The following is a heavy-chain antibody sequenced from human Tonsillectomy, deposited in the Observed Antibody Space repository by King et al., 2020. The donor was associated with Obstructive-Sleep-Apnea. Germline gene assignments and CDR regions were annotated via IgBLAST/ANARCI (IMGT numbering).Heavy chain of an antibody. CDR2: IDWDDDK. J-gene: IGHJ5*02. V-gene: IGHV2-70*11. D-gene: IGHD1-20*01. Sequence: TLKESGPALVKPTQTLTLTCTFSGGSLSTSGMCVNWIRQPPGKALEWLARIDWDDDKYYSTSLKTRPTISKDTSKNQVVLTVTNMDPVDTATYYCARGAITGTTPSWFDPWGQGTLVTVSS. CDR1: GGSLSTSGMC. CDR3: ARGAITGTTPSWFDP.